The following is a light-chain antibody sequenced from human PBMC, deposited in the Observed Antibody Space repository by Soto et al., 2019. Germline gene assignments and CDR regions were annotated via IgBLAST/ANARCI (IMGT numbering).Light chain of an antibody. CDR1: RGHSSYA. CDR3: QTWGTGYWV. CDR2: LNSDGSH. Sequence: QPVLTQSPSASASLGASVKLTCTLSRGHSSYAIAWHQLQPEKGPRYLMKLNSDGSHTKGDGIPDRFSGSSSVAERYLTISSLQSEDEADYYCQTWGTGYWVFGVGTKLTVL. J-gene: IGLJ3*02. V-gene: IGLV4-69*01.